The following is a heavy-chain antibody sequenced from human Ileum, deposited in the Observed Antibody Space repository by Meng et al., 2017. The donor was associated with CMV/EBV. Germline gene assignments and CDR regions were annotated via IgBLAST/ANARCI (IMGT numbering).Heavy chain of an antibody. CDR3: ARDSTYPSGLDY. CDR1: GGSISSSLYY. J-gene: IGHJ4*02. V-gene: IGHV4-39*07. CDR2: ISYSGTA. Sequence: PLQAAGPGLVSPSETLSLTCTFAGGSISSSLYYWGWIRQPPGKGLEWIGTISYSGTAFYNLSLKSRVAISIDTSKFQFSLKLSSVTATDTAVYYCARDSTYPSGLDYWGQGTLVTVSS. D-gene: IGHD3-10*01.